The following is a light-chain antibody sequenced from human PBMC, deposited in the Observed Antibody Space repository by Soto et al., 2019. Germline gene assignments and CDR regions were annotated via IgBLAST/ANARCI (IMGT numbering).Light chain of an antibody. Sequence: DIQMTQSPSTLSASVGDRVTITCRASQSVNGWLAWYQQKPGKAPKLLIYAASNLESGVPSRFSGSGSGTEFTLTISSLQPDDSATYYCQRYNSNPWTFGQG. J-gene: IGKJ1*01. CDR1: QSVNGW. CDR3: QRYNSNPWT. CDR2: AAS. V-gene: IGKV1-5*01.